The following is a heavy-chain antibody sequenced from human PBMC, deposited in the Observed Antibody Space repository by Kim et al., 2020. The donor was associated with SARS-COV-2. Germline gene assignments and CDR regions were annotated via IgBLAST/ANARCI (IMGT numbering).Heavy chain of an antibody. CDR1: GFSFSGYA. V-gene: IGHV3-30*14. J-gene: IGHJ4*02. Sequence: GSLRLSFAASGFSFSGYAMHWVRQAPGKGLEWGAAISFDGDDKYYVDSVKGRFTISRDNSKDTLYLQRSSLRAEDTALYFCASGGSNGRSTRCHPPYFYWGQGTLVTVSS. D-gene: IGHD2-2*01. CDR3: ASGGSNGRSTRCHPPYFY. CDR2: ISFDGDDK.